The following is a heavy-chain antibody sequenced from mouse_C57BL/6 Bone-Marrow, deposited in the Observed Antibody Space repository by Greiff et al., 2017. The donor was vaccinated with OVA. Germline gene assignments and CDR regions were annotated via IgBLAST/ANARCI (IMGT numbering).Heavy chain of an antibody. D-gene: IGHD2-5*01. V-gene: IGHV1-15*01. CDR1: GYTFTDYE. CDR3: TRGYSNYDAMDY. Sequence: VQLQQSGAELVRPGASVTLSCKASGYTFTDYEMYWVQQTPVHGLEWIGAIDPDTGGTAYNQKVKGKAILTANKSSSTAYMELRSLTSEDSAVYYCTRGYSNYDAMDYWGQGTSVTVSS. CDR2: IDPDTGGT. J-gene: IGHJ4*01.